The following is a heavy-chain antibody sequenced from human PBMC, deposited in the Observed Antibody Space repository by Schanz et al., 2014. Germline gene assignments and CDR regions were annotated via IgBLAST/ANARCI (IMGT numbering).Heavy chain of an antibody. D-gene: IGHD2-21*01. Sequence: DVHLLESGGGLVQPGGSLRLSCAASGFTLSNYAMSWVRQAPGKGLEWVSALSEGGGGTHYADAVRGRFTISSDSSKNTLYLQMNTLRTEDTAVYYCARDGYSVVVISPAESFDIWGQGTMVTVSS. J-gene: IGHJ3*02. CDR1: GFTLSNYA. V-gene: IGHV3-23*01. CDR3: ARDGYSVVVISPAESFDI. CDR2: LSEGGGGT.